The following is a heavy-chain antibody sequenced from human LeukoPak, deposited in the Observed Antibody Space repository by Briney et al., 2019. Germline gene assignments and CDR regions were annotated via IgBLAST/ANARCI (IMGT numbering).Heavy chain of an antibody. J-gene: IGHJ4*02. Sequence: SETLSLTCTVSGGSIRNYYWNWIRQSPGKGLEWIGCIYYTRTTNYNPSLKSRVNISVDTSKNQFSLMLSSVTAADTAVYYCARGYDSSAYYPFNYWGQGTLVTVSS. CDR2: IYYTRTT. D-gene: IGHD3-22*01. CDR3: ARGYDSSAYYPFNY. CDR1: GGSIRNYY. V-gene: IGHV4-59*01.